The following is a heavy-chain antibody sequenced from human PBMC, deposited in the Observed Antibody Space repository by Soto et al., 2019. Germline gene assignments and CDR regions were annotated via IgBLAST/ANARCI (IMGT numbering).Heavy chain of an antibody. Sequence: ASVKVSCKASGYTFTSYAMHWVRQAPGQRLEWMGWINAGNGNTKYSQKFQGRVTITRDTSASTAYMELSSLRSEDTAVYYCARTPYDFWSGYNPAYNWFDPWGQGTLVTVSS. V-gene: IGHV1-3*01. D-gene: IGHD3-3*01. J-gene: IGHJ5*02. CDR1: GYTFTSYA. CDR3: ARTPYDFWSGYNPAYNWFDP. CDR2: INAGNGNT.